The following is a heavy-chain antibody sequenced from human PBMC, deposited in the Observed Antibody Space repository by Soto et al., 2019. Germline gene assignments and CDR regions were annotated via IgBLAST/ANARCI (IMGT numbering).Heavy chain of an antibody. V-gene: IGHV5-51*01. D-gene: IGHD3-22*01. J-gene: IGHJ4*02. CDR3: ASTYYYDSSGYVFDY. CDR2: IYPGDSDT. Sequence: PGESLKIACNGSGYSFTSYWIGWVRQMPGKGLEWMGIIYPGDSDTRYSPSFQGQVTISADKSISTAYLQWSSLKASDTAMYYCASTYYYDSSGYVFDYWGQGTLVTVS. CDR1: GYSFTSYW.